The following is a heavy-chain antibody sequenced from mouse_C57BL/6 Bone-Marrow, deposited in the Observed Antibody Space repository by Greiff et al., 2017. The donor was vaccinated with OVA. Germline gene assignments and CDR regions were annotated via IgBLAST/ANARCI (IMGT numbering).Heavy chain of an antibody. J-gene: IGHJ4*01. CDR1: GFTFSDFY. CDR3: ARGSNYAMDY. V-gene: IGHV7-1*01. Sequence: EVKLMESGGGLVQSGRSLRLSCATSGFTFSDFYMEWVRQAPGKGLEWIAASRNKANDYTTEYSASVKGRFIVSRDTSQSILYLQMNALRAEDTAIYYCARGSNYAMDYWGQGTSVTVSS. D-gene: IGHD5-1*01. CDR2: SRNKANDYTT.